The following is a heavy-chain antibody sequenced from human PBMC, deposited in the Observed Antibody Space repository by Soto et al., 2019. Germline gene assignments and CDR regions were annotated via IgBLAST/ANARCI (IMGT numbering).Heavy chain of an antibody. CDR3: ARQPEQVYYGMDV. CDR2: IYYSGST. CDR1: GGSISSSSYY. Sequence: QLQLQESGPGLVKPSETLSLTCTVSGGSISSSSYYWGWIRQPPGKGLEWIGSIYYSGSTYYNPSLKSRVTISVDTSKNQFSLKLSSVTAADKAVYYCARQPEQVYYGMDVWGQGTTVTVSS. V-gene: IGHV4-39*01. D-gene: IGHD1-1*01. J-gene: IGHJ6*02.